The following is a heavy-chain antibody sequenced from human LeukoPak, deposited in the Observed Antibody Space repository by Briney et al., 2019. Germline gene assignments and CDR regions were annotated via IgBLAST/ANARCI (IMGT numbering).Heavy chain of an antibody. J-gene: IGHJ5*02. D-gene: IGHD2-2*01. CDR2: IYFIGST. CDR3: ASGLLGYCSSASCGNWFDV. V-gene: IGHV4-31*03. Sequence: SESLSLTCTVSGGSISGGGYYWSWIRQHRGKGQEWIEYIYFIGSTYYTPSLKSRLTISIDTSKNQFSLKLTSVTAADTAVYYCASGLLGYCSSASCGNWFDVWGQGTLVTVSS. CDR1: GGSISGGGYY.